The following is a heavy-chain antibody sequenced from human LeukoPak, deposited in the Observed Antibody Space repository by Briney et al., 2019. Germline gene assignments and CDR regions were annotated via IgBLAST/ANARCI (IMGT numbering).Heavy chain of an antibody. Sequence: SVKVSCKASGGTFSSYAISWVRQAPGQGLEWMGGIIPIFGTANYAQKFQGRVTITTDESTSTAYMELSSLRSEDTAVYYCARDETAAARGVREYYFDYWGQGTLVTVSS. D-gene: IGHD6-6*01. CDR1: GGTFSSYA. J-gene: IGHJ4*02. V-gene: IGHV1-69*05. CDR3: ARDETAAARGVREYYFDY. CDR2: IIPIFGTA.